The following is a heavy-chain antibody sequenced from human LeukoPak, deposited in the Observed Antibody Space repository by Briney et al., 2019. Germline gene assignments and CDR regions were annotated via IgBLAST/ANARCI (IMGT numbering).Heavy chain of an antibody. J-gene: IGHJ4*02. D-gene: IGHD5-18*01. CDR1: GYTFTSYA. CDR2: INAGNGNT. Sequence: RASVKVSCKASGYTFTSYAMHWVRQAPGQRLEWMGWINAGNGNTKYSQKFQGRVTMTRDTSTSAVYMELSSLRSEDTAVYYCAREGPETYNFDFWGQGTQVTVSS. V-gene: IGHV1-3*01. CDR3: AREGPETYNFDF.